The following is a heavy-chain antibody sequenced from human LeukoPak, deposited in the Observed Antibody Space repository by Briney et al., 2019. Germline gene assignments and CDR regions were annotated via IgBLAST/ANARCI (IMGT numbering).Heavy chain of an antibody. CDR3: AREYYDFWSGYYIPLSY. V-gene: IGHV3-74*01. D-gene: IGHD3-3*01. J-gene: IGHJ4*02. CDR2: INNDGSST. CDR1: GFTFSSYW. Sequence: GGSLRLSCAASGFTFSSYWMHWVRQAPGKGLVWVSRINNDGSSTSYADSVKGRFTISRDNAKNTLYLQMNSLRAEDTAVYYCAREYYDFWSGYYIPLSYWGQGTLVTVSS.